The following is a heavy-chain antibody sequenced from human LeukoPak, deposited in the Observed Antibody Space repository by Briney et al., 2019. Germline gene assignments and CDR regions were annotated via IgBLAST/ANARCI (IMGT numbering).Heavy chain of an antibody. CDR3: ARGVSGTYRFDY. J-gene: IGHJ4*02. Sequence: ASVKVSCKASGYTFTAYYMLWVRQAPGQGLEWMGWINPNSGGTNYAQKFQGRVTMTRDTSISTAYMEPSRLRSDDTAVYYCARGVSGTYRFDYWGQGTLVTVSS. CDR2: INPNSGGT. CDR1: GYTFTAYY. V-gene: IGHV1-2*02. D-gene: IGHD1-26*01.